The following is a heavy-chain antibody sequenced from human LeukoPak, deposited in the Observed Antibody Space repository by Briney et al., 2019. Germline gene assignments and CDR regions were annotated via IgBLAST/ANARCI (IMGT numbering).Heavy chain of an antibody. CDR3: AKYECSSTSCPYYFDY. J-gene: IGHJ4*02. Sequence: GGSLRLSCAASGFTFSSYGMHWVRQAPGMGLEWVAFIRYDGSNKYYADSVKGRFTISRDNSKNTLYLQMNSLRAEDTAVYYCAKYECSSTSCPYYFDYWGQGTLVTVSS. CDR1: GFTFSSYG. D-gene: IGHD2-2*01. V-gene: IGHV3-30*02. CDR2: IRYDGSNK.